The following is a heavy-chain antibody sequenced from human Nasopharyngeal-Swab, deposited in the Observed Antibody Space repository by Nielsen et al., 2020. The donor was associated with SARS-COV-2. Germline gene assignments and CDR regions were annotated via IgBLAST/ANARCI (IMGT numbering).Heavy chain of an antibody. CDR1: DYTFTSYG. Sequence: ASVKVSCKASDYTFTSYGISWVRQAPGQGLEWMGWISGYNGNTNYAQKLQGRVTMTTDTSTSTAYMELRSLRSDDTAVYYCAREDYGDYYGMDVWGQGTTVTVSS. CDR2: ISGYNGNT. V-gene: IGHV1-18*04. CDR3: AREDYGDYYGMDV. D-gene: IGHD4-17*01. J-gene: IGHJ6*02.